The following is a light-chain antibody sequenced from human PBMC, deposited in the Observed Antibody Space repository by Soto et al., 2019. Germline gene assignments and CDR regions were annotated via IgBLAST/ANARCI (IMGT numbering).Light chain of an antibody. V-gene: IGKV1-5*01. CDR1: QSLNNR. CDR2: DAS. J-gene: IGKJ1*01. Sequence: DIQLTQSPSTLSASVGDRVTITCRASQSLNNRLAWYQQKPGKAPKLLIYDASTLESGVSSRFSGTGSETECTLTITHLQADDLATYFCHQYKTYSTSGQGTKVEIK. CDR3: HQYKTYST.